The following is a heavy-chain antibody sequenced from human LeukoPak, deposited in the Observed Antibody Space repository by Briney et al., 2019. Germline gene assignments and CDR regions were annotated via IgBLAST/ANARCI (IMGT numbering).Heavy chain of an antibody. CDR2: IYSTGTT. CDR3: ARGSYDGSLYYFDY. D-gene: IGHD3-22*01. Sequence: SRTLSLTCTVSGDSISSGAYYWNWIRLPAGKGLEWIGRIYSTGTTSYSPSLKSRVTISVDTSKNQFSLKLSSVTAADTAVYYCARGSYDGSLYYFDYWGQGILVSVSS. J-gene: IGHJ4*02. CDR1: GDSISSGAYY. V-gene: IGHV4-61*02.